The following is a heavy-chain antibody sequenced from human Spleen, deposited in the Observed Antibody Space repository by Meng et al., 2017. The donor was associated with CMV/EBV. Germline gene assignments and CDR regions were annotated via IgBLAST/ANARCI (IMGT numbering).Heavy chain of an antibody. D-gene: IGHD6-19*01. CDR1: GGTFSSYA. CDR2: IIPIFGTA. J-gene: IGHJ1*01. CDR3: ARWGPSSGGYFQH. V-gene: IGHV1-69*12. Sequence: QFQRVQSGAEVNKPGSSEKVPCKASGGTFSSYASSWVRQAPGQGLEWMGGIIPIFGTANYAQKFQGRVTITADESTSTAYMELSSLRSEDTAVYYCARWGPSSGGYFQHWGQGTLVTVSS.